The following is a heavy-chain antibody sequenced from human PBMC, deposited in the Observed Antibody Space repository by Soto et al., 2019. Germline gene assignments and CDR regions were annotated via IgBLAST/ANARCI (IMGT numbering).Heavy chain of an antibody. V-gene: IGHV3-23*01. CDR2: ISGSGGST. D-gene: IGHD6-13*01. J-gene: IGHJ6*02. CDR1: GFTFSSYA. Sequence: PGGSLRLSCAASGFTFSSYAMSWVRQAPGKGLEWVSAISGSGGSTYYADSVKGRFTTSRDNSKNTLYLQMNSLRAEDTAVYYCAKGGAAAGRYYYGMDVWGQGTTVTVSS. CDR3: AKGGAAAGRYYYGMDV.